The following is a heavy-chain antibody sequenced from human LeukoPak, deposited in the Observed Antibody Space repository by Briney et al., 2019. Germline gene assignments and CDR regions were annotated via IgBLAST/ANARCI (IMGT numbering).Heavy chain of an antibody. CDR1: GGSISSSSYY. Sequence: PSETLSLTCTVSGGSISSSSYYWGWIRQPPGEGLGWIGSIYYGGNTYYNPSLKSRVTMSVDTSKNQFSLKLSSVTAADTAVYYCARHDSSGPYNAFDTWGQGTMVTVSS. J-gene: IGHJ3*02. V-gene: IGHV4-39*01. CDR2: IYYGGNT. CDR3: ARHDSSGPYNAFDT. D-gene: IGHD3-22*01.